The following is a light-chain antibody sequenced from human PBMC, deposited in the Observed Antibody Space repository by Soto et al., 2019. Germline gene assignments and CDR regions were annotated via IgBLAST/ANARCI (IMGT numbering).Light chain of an antibody. J-gene: IGKJ1*01. Sequence: IQMTHSPSTLSGSVGDRGSITCRASQTISSWLAWYQQKPGKAPKLLIYKASTLKSGVPSRFSGSGSGTEFTLTISSLQPDDFATYYCQHYNSYSEACGQGTKVDIK. CDR3: QHYNSYSEA. CDR1: QTISSW. V-gene: IGKV1-5*03. CDR2: KAS.